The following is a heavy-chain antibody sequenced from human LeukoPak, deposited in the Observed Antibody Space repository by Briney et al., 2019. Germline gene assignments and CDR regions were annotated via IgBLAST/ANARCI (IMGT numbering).Heavy chain of an antibody. CDR2: INPDGTST. CDR1: GFIFSRYW. J-gene: IGHJ3*02. V-gene: IGHV3-74*01. Sequence: PGGPLRLSCAASGFIFSRYWMYWVRQAPGKGLVWVSHINPDGTSTNYADFVKGRFTISRDNAKNTLYLQMNSLRVEDTALYFCASLTHYNSRSFAFDIWGPGTMVTVSS. CDR3: ASLTHYNSRSFAFDI. D-gene: IGHD3-22*01.